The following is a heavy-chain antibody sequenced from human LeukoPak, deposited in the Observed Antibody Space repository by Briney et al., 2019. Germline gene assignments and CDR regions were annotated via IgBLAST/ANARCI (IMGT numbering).Heavy chain of an antibody. Sequence: GGSLRLSCITSKLTFSNSRTRWARQARGKALVWVGRIRSRTYGESTDYPAPVKGRFTISRDDSKNTVYMQMNSPNTEDAAVYYCTTDTYYGSHDYWGQGTLVTVSS. D-gene: IGHD3-10*01. V-gene: IGHV3-15*01. CDR1: KLTFSNSR. CDR3: TTDTYYGSHDY. CDR2: IRSRTYGEST. J-gene: IGHJ4*02.